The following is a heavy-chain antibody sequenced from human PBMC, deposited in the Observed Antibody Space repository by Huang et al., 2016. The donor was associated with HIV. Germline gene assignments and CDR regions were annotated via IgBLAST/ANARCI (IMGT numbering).Heavy chain of an antibody. D-gene: IGHD6-6*01. J-gene: IGHJ6*02. V-gene: IGHV1-69*01. Sequence: QVQLVQSGAEVKKPGSSVKVSCKASGGTFSTYAISWVRQAPGQGLEWMGGSIPIFGTANYEQKFQGTVTITADEFTSTADMELSSLRSEDTALYYCARGRTRSSLYDSYYGLDVWGQGTTVTVSS. CDR2: SIPIFGTA. CDR1: GGTFSTYA. CDR3: ARGRTRSSLYDSYYGLDV.